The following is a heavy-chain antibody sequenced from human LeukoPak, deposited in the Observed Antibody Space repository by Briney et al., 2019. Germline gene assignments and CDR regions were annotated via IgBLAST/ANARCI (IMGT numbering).Heavy chain of an antibody. J-gene: IGHJ4*02. D-gene: IGHD5-24*01. V-gene: IGHV1-2*02. Sequence: ASVKVSCTASGDTFTGYDMHWVRQAPGQGLEWMGWINPNSGGTNYAQKFQGRVTMTRDTSISTAYMELSRLRSDDTAVYYCARGTAGEIATPYFDYWGQGTLVTVSS. CDR3: ARGTAGEIATPYFDY. CDR2: INPNSGGT. CDR1: GDTFTGYD.